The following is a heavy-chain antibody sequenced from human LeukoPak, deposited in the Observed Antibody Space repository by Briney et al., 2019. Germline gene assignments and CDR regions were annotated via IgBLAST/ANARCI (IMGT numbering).Heavy chain of an antibody. CDR1: GGTFSSYA. V-gene: IGHV1-69*13. Sequence: SVKVSCKASGGTFSSYAISWVRQAPGQGLEWMGGIIPIFGTANYAQKFQGRVTITADESTSTAYMELSSLRSEDTAVYYCAREHLTIFGETYGMDVWGQGTTVTVSS. CDR2: IIPIFGTA. CDR3: AREHLTIFGETYGMDV. J-gene: IGHJ6*02. D-gene: IGHD3-3*01.